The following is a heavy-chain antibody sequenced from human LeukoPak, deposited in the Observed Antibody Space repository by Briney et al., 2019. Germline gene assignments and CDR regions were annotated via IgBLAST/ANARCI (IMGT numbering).Heavy chain of an antibody. J-gene: IGHJ3*02. V-gene: IGHV1-8*01. Sequence: ASVKVSCKASGYTFTSYDINWVRQATGRGLEWMGWMNPNSGNTGYAQKFQGRVTMTRNTSISTAYMELSSLRSEDTAVYYCARGPDFWSGYYLDAFDIWGQGTMVTVSS. CDR1: GYTFTSYD. CDR3: ARGPDFWSGYYLDAFDI. D-gene: IGHD3-3*01. CDR2: MNPNSGNT.